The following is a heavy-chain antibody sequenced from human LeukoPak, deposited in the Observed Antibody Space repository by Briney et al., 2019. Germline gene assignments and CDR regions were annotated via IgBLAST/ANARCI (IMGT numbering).Heavy chain of an antibody. CDR3: AKADG. D-gene: IGHD5-24*01. V-gene: IGHV3-30*02. J-gene: IGHJ4*02. CDR1: AFTFTNYD. Sequence: GGSLRLSCAASAFTFTNYDFHCVRQAPGKGLEWVAFIRHDGSDKYYADSVKGRFTISRDNSKNTLYLQMNSLRAEDTAVYYCAKADGWSQGTLVTVSS. CDR2: IRHDGSDK.